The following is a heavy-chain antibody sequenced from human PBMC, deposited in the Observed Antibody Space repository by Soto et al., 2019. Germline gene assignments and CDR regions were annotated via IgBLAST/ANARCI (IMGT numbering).Heavy chain of an antibody. CDR2: ISYDGSNK. Sequence: YAMHWVRQAPGKGLEWVAVISYDGSNKYYADSVKGRFTISRDNSKNTLYLQMNSLRAEDTAVYYCAREEIYCISTSCFLDNWFDPWGQGTLVTVSS. V-gene: IGHV3-30-3*01. J-gene: IGHJ5*02. CDR3: AREEIYCISTSCFLDNWFDP. D-gene: IGHD2-2*01. CDR1: YA.